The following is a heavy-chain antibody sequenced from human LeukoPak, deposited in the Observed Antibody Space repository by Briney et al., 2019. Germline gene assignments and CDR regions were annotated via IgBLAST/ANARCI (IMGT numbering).Heavy chain of an antibody. CDR3: PREGGNWGEGYFDY. CDR2: ITSSGDTI. D-gene: IGHD7-27*01. J-gene: IGHJ4*02. V-gene: IGHV3-11*01. Sequence: PGGSLRLSCAASGFTFSDYYMSWIRQVPGKGLEWVSYITSSGDTIYYADSVKGRFTISRDIPENSVYLQMNSLRAEDTAAYYCPREGGNWGEGYFDYWGQGTLVTVSS. CDR1: GFTFSDYY.